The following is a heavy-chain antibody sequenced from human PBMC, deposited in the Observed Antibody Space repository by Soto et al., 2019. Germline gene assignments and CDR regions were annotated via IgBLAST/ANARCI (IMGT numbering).Heavy chain of an antibody. CDR2: IYPGDSAT. CDR3: ARVSLYCTNGVCHFDY. V-gene: IGHV5-51*01. J-gene: IGHJ4*02. CDR1: GYSITNNW. Sequence: PGASLKISCKASGYSITNNWIAWVRQMPGKGLEGMGSIYPGDSATRYGPSFEGQVTISADEAIDTAYLQWSSLKASDTAMYYCARVSLYCTNGVCHFDYWGQGTLVTVSS. D-gene: IGHD2-8*01.